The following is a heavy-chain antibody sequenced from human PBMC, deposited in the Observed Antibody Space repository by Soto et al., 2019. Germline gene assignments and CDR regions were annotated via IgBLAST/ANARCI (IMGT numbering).Heavy chain of an antibody. CDR2: IYHSGST. CDR1: GGSISSSNW. Sequence: QVQLQESGPGLVKPSGTLSLTCAVSGGSISSSNWWSWVRQPPGKGLEWIGEIYHSGSTNYNPSLKRRFTISVDKSKNQFSLTLSSVTAADTAVYYCARASAYCRGGSCYFDYWGQGTLVTVSS. V-gene: IGHV4-4*02. CDR3: ARASAYCRGGSCYFDY. J-gene: IGHJ4*02. D-gene: IGHD2-15*01.